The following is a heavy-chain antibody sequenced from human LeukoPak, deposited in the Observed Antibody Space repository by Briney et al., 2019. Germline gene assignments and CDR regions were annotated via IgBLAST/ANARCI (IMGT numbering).Heavy chain of an antibody. D-gene: IGHD3-22*01. Sequence: ASVKVSCKASGYTFTGYYMHWVRQAPGQGLEWMGWINPNSGGTNYAQKFQGRVTMTRDTSISTAYMELSRLRSDDTAVYYCARGFLYDSSGYYQKFGALEYFQHWGQGTLVTVSS. CDR2: INPNSGGT. V-gene: IGHV1-2*02. J-gene: IGHJ1*01. CDR3: ARGFLYDSSGYYQKFGALEYFQH. CDR1: GYTFTGYY.